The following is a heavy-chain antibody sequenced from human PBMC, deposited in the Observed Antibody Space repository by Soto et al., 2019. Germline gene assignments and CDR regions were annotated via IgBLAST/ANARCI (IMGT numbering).Heavy chain of an antibody. CDR3: ARGTPITIFGVGFGFFDY. Sequence: QVQLQQWGAGLLKPSETLSLTCAVYGGSFSGYYWSWIRQPPGKGLEWIGEINHSGSTNYNPSLKSRVTISADTSMKQFYLKLSSVTAADTAVYYCARGTPITIFGVGFGFFDYWGQGTLVTVSS. J-gene: IGHJ4*02. V-gene: IGHV4-34*01. CDR1: GGSFSGYY. D-gene: IGHD3-3*01. CDR2: INHSGST.